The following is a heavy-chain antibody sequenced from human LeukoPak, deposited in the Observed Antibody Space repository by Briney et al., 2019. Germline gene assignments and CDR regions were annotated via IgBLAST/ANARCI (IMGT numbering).Heavy chain of an antibody. J-gene: IGHJ6*02. CDR3: ARVGGRLDTAMVRDYYYGMDV. Sequence: SEILSLTCAVYGGSFSGYYWSWIRQPPGKGLELIGDINHSGSTNYNPSLKSRVTISVDTSKNQFSLKLSSVTAADTAVYYCARVGGRLDTAMVRDYYYGMDVWGQGTTVTVSS. CDR1: GGSFSGYY. D-gene: IGHD5-18*01. CDR2: INHSGST. V-gene: IGHV4-34*01.